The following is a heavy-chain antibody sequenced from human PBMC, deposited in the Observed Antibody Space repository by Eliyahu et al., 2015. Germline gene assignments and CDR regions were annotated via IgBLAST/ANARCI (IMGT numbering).Heavy chain of an antibody. CDR1: GFTFSSYP. J-gene: IGHJ4*02. D-gene: IGHD1-1*01. V-gene: IGHV3-23*01. CDR2: ISGSGATT. Sequence: EVQLMESGGGFVQPGGSRRXXXXASGFTFSSYPMTWVRQAPGKGLEWVAAISGSGATTYYADSVKGRFSISRDNSENTVYLQMNSLRAEDTAVYYCAKGRGYVSPDYWGQGTLVTVSS. CDR3: AKGRGYVSPDY.